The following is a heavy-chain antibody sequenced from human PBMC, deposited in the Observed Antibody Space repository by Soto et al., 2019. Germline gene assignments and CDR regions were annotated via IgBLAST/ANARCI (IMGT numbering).Heavy chain of an antibody. V-gene: IGHV3-30-3*01. CDR1: GFTFSSYA. CDR3: ARDKGGYCSGGSCYSVALDY. J-gene: IGHJ4*02. Sequence: PGGSLRLSCAASGFTFSSYAMHWVRQAPGKGLEWVAVISYDGSNKYYADSVKGRFTISRDNSKNTLYLQMNSLRAEDTAVYYCARDKGGYCSGGSCYSVALDYWGQGTLVTVSS. D-gene: IGHD2-15*01. CDR2: ISYDGSNK.